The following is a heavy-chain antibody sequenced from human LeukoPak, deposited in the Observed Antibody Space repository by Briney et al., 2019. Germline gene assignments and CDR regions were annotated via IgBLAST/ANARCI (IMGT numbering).Heavy chain of an antibody. Sequence: GGPLSLSWISTACTLGDFAVSWVRKAPGRGLERIGFFRRKGDGGTTASSPYEKGRFIIQRDSSKSTDYLQMKSLKTEVTAVYYCTRASYKWGSYGIDYCGQGTMVSVSS. V-gene: IGHV3-49*01. J-gene: IGHJ4*02. CDR3: TRASYKWGSYGIDY. D-gene: IGHD3-16*01. CDR1: ACTLGDFA. CDR2: FRRKGDGGTT.